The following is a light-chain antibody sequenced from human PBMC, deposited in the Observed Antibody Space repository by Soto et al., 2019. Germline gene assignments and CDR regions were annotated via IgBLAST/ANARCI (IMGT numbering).Light chain of an antibody. V-gene: IGKV3-20*01. CDR2: GTS. CDR1: QSVSSY. J-gene: IGKJ4*01. Sequence: EIALTQSPDTLSLSPGERATLSCRASQSVSSYLAWYQQKPGQAHRLLIYGTSSRATGLPDRFSGSGSGKDFTLTISRLEHEDFAVYYCQQYGSSELTFGRGTKVDIK. CDR3: QQYGSSELT.